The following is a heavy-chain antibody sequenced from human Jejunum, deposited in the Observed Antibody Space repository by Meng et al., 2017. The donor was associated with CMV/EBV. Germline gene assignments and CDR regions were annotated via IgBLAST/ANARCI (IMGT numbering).Heavy chain of an antibody. J-gene: IGHJ4*02. CDR3: ARGGTSGFDY. V-gene: IGHV7-4-1*02. CDR2: INTNKGKT. CDR1: GYSCNTYA. Sequence: CKASGYSCNTYAINWVRQADGKGIEWMGWINTNKGKTTYDQGFTGRFVFSLDTSVNTAYLQISSLKAEDTAVYYCARGGTSGFDYWGQGTLVTVSS.